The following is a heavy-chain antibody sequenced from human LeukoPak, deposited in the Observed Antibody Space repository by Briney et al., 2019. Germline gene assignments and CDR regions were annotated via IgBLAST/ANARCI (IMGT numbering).Heavy chain of an antibody. CDR3: ARDKGAGSGAYNWFDP. J-gene: IGHJ5*02. CDR1: GGTFSSYA. V-gene: IGHV1-69*05. D-gene: IGHD3-10*01. Sequence: SVKVSCKASGGTFSSYAISWVRQAPGQGLEWMGGIIPIFGTANYAQEFQGRVTITTDESTSTAYMELSSLRSEDTAVYYCARDKGAGSGAYNWFDPWGQGTLVTVSS. CDR2: IIPIFGTA.